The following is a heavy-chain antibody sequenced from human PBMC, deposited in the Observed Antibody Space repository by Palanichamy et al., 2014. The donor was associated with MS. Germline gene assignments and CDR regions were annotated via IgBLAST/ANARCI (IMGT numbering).Heavy chain of an antibody. CDR3: ARVNLGGLVDTAMVHYFDY. Sequence: EVQLVESGGGLVQPGGSLRLSCAASGFTFSSYWMSWVRQAPGKGLEWVANIKQDGSEKYYVDSVKGRFTISRDNAKNSLYLQMNSLRAEDTAVYYCARVNLGGLVDTAMVHYFDYWGQGTLVTVSS. J-gene: IGHJ4*02. V-gene: IGHV3-7*01. CDR1: GFTFSSYW. CDR2: IKQDGSEK. D-gene: IGHD5-18*01.